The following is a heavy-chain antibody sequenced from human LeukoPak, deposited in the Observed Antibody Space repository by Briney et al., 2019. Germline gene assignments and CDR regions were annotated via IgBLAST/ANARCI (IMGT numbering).Heavy chain of an antibody. Sequence: GGSLRLSCAASGFTFSSHSMNWVRQAPGKGLEWVSYISSSSSTIYYADSVKGRFTISRDNAKNSLYLQMNSLRAEDTAVYYCARTDRFDPWGQGTLVTVSS. V-gene: IGHV3-48*01. J-gene: IGHJ5*02. CDR1: GFTFSSHS. CDR3: ARTDRFDP. CDR2: ISSSSSTI.